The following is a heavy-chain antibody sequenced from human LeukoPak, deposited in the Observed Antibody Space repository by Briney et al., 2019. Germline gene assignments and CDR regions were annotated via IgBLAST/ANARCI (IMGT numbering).Heavy chain of an antibody. V-gene: IGHV1-2*02. Sequence: GASVKVPCKASGYTFTGYYMHWVRQAPGQGLEWMGWINPNSGGTNYAQKFQGRVTMTRDTSISTAYMELSRLRSDDTAVYYCARDFFLGYCSSTSCNPGDYWGQGTLVTVSS. D-gene: IGHD2-2*01. CDR3: ARDFFLGYCSSTSCNPGDY. CDR1: GYTFTGYY. CDR2: INPNSGGT. J-gene: IGHJ4*02.